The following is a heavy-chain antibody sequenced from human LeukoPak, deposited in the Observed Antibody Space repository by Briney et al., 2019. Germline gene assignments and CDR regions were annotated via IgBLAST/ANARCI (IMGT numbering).Heavy chain of an antibody. CDR3: ARAGDSSGYYYYYYYMDV. D-gene: IGHD3-22*01. J-gene: IGHJ6*03. CDR2: ISGSGSII. CDR1: GFTFSDYY. V-gene: IGHV3-11*04. Sequence: GGSLRLSCAASGFTFSDYYMSGIRQAPGKGLECVSYISGSGSIIYYADSVKGRFTISRDNAKNSLYLQMNSLRAEDTAVYYCARAGDSSGYYYYYYYMDVWGKGTTVTVSS.